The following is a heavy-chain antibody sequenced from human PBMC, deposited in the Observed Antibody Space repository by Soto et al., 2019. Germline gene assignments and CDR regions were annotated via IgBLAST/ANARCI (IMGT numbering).Heavy chain of an antibody. CDR2: ISSRSSTI. D-gene: IGHD5-18*01. CDR3: ARATEDRAMSDFDY. V-gene: IGHV3-48*02. J-gene: IGHJ4*02. Sequence: GGSLRLSCAASGFTLISYSMNWVLQAPGKGLDWISYISSRSSTIYYADSVKGRFTISRDNAKNSLYLQMNSLRDEDTAVYYCARATEDRAMSDFDYWGQGTLVTVSS. CDR1: GFTLISYS.